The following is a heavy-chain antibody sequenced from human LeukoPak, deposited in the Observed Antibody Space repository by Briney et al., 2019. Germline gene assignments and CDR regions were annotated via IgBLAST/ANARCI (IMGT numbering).Heavy chain of an antibody. J-gene: IGHJ4*02. CDR2: IKSKTDGGTT. CDR1: GFTFSNAW. D-gene: IGHD3-10*01. V-gene: IGHV3-15*01. Sequence: GGSLTLSCVASGFTFSNAWMNWVRQAPGKGLEWVGRIKSKTDGGTTDYAAPVKDRFTISRDDSKSTLYLQMNSLQTEDTGVYYCTTELVWFGVLAHWGQGTLATVSS. CDR3: TTELVWFGVLAH.